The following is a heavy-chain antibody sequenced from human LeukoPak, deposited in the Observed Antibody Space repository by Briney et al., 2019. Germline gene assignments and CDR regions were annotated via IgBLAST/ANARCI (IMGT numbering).Heavy chain of an antibody. CDR1: GFTFDDYA. CDR2: ISWNSGSI. Sequence: GGSLRLSCAASGFTFDDYAMHWVRQAPGKGLEWVSGISWNSGSIGYADSVKGRFTISRDNAKNSLYLQMNSLRAEDTALYYYAKDSSSSWYDAFDIWGQGTIVTVSS. J-gene: IGHJ3*02. CDR3: AKDSSSSWYDAFDI. V-gene: IGHV3-9*01. D-gene: IGHD6-13*01.